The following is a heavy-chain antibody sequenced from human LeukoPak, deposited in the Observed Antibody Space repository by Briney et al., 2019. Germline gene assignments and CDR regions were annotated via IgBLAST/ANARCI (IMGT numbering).Heavy chain of an antibody. CDR1: GFTFSSYA. J-gene: IGHJ4*02. Sequence: GSLRLSCAASGFTFSSYAMSWVPQPPGTGREGIREINHSGSTNYNPSLKSRVTISVDTSKNQFSLKLSSVTAADTAEYYCARGENVDTAMAPDYWGQGTLVTVSS. CDR3: ARGENVDTAMAPDY. CDR2: INHSGST. D-gene: IGHD5-18*01. V-gene: IGHV4-34*01.